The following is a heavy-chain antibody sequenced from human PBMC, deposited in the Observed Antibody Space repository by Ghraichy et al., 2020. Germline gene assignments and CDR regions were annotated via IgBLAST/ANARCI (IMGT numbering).Heavy chain of an antibody. CDR3: ARTCKLERDSTTFIHNAFDI. CDR2: IDWDDDK. CDR1: GFSLSTSGMC. J-gene: IGHJ3*02. Sequence: SGPTLVKPTQTLTLTCTFSGFSLSTSGMCVSWIRQPPGKALEWLARIDWDDDKYYSTSLKTRLTISKDTSKNQVVLTMTNMDPVDTATYYCARTCKLERDSTTFIHNAFDIWGQGTMVTVSS. D-gene: IGHD1-1*01. V-gene: IGHV2-70*11.